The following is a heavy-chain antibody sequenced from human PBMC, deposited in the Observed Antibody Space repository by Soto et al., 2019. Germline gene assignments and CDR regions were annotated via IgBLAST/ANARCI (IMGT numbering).Heavy chain of an antibody. Sequence: GGSLRLSCAASGFTFSSYATSWVRQAPGKGLEWVSAISGSGGSTYYADFVKGRFTISRDNSKNTLYLQMNSLRAEDTALYYFAKVSCSGGSCYGTYYFDYWGQGTLVTVSS. CDR1: GFTFSSYA. V-gene: IGHV3-23*01. CDR3: AKVSCSGGSCYGTYYFDY. J-gene: IGHJ4*02. CDR2: ISGSGGST. D-gene: IGHD2-15*01.